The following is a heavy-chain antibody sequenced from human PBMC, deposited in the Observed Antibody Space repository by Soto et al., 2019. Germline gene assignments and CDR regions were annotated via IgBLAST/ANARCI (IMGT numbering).Heavy chain of an antibody. CDR3: ARESEDLTSNFDY. V-gene: IGHV3-21*06. CDR2: ISSTTNYI. J-gene: IGHJ4*02. CDR1: GLTFTRYS. Sequence: SLKISCAASGLTFTRYSMNWVRQAPGKGLEWVSSISSTTNYIYYGDSMKGRFTISRDNAKNSLYLEMNSLRAEDTAVYYCARESEDLTSNFDYWGQGTLVTVSS.